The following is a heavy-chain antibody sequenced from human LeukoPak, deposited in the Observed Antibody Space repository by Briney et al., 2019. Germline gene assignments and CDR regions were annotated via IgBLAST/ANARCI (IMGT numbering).Heavy chain of an antibody. V-gene: IGHV4-59*12. Sequence: PSETLSLTCTVSGGSISSYYWSWIRQPPGKGLEWIGYIYYSGSTNYNPSLKSRVTISVDTSKNQFSLKLSSVTAADTAVYYCAILLDGYNPNDAFDIWGQGTMVTVSS. D-gene: IGHD5-24*01. J-gene: IGHJ3*02. CDR3: AILLDGYNPNDAFDI. CDR1: GGSISSYY. CDR2: IYYSGST.